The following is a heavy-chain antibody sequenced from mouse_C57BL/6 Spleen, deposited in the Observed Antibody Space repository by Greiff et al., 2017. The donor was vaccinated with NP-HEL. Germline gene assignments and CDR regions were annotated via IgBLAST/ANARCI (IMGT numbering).Heavy chain of an antibody. CDR3: ARGLYYGGFAY. Sequence: QVQLQQSGAELVRPGSSVKLSCKASGYTFTSYWMDWVKQRPGQGLEWIGNIYPSDSETHYNQKFKDKATLTVDKSSSTAYMQLSSLTSEDSAVYYCARGLYYGGFAYWGQGTLVTVSA. V-gene: IGHV1-61*01. J-gene: IGHJ3*01. D-gene: IGHD2-13*01. CDR1: GYTFTSYW. CDR2: IYPSDSET.